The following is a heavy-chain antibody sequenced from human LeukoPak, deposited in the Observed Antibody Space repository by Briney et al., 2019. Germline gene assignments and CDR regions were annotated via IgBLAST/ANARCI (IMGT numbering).Heavy chain of an antibody. D-gene: IGHD6-25*01. CDR2: IFSGGGT. J-gene: IGHJ4*02. Sequence: GGSLRLSCAASGFIFSRYWMTWVPQAPGKGLGWVSLIFSGGGTYYADSVKGRFTISRDSSKNTLYLQMNSLRAEDTALYYCARDPGAAAGYLWSGGQGTLVTVSS. CDR1: GFIFSRYW. CDR3: ARDPGAAAGYLWS. V-gene: IGHV3-66*01.